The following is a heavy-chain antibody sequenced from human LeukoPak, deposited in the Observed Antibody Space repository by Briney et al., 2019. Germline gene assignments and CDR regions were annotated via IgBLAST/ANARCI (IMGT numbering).Heavy chain of an antibody. CDR2: IYYSGST. CDR3: AREGRWLHHFDY. D-gene: IGHD5-24*01. J-gene: IGHJ4*02. V-gene: IGHV4-59*01. CDR1: GGSISSYY. Sequence: PSETLSLTCTVSGGSISSYYWSWIRQPPGKGLEWIGYIYYSGSTNYNPSLKSRVTISVDTSKNQFSLKLSSVTAADTAVYYCAREGRWLHHFDYWGQGTLVTVSS.